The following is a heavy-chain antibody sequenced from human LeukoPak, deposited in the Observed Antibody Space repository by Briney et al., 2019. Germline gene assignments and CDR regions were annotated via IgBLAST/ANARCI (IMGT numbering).Heavy chain of an antibody. Sequence: GGSLRLSCAASGFTFSNYAMSWVRQAPGKGLEWVSVISGSCGRTYYADSVKGRFTISRDNSRNTVYLQMTSLRAEDTAVYYCARTVDWFDPWGQGTLVTVSS. V-gene: IGHV3-23*01. CDR1: GFTFSNYA. CDR3: ARTVDWFDP. CDR2: ISGSCGRT. J-gene: IGHJ5*02.